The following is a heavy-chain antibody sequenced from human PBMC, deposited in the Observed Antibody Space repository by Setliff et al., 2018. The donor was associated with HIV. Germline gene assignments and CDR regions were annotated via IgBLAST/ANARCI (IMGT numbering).Heavy chain of an antibody. CDR1: GGSISSSDW. D-gene: IGHD2-2*01. CDR3: ARRRFVVVPTAPEADY. Sequence: SETLSLTCAVSGGSISSSDWWSWVRQPPGKGLEWIGEIYHSGTTYYNPSLKRRVTISVDTSKNQFSLRLTSVTAADTAVYYCARRRFVVVPTAPEADYWGQGTLVTVSS. V-gene: IGHV4-4*02. J-gene: IGHJ4*02. CDR2: IYHSGTT.